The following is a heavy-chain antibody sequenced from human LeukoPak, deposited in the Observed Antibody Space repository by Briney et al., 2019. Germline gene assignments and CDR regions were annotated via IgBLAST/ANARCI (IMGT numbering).Heavy chain of an antibody. Sequence: ASVKVSCKASGYIFIDYYMHWVRRAPGQGLEWMGWINPNSGGTNYAQKFQGRVTMTRDTSISTAYMELGSLRSEDTAVYYCARVPRRGERFDPWGQGTLVTVSS. CDR1: GYIFIDYY. D-gene: IGHD3-10*01. CDR3: ARVPRRGERFDP. J-gene: IGHJ5*02. V-gene: IGHV1-2*02. CDR2: INPNSGGT.